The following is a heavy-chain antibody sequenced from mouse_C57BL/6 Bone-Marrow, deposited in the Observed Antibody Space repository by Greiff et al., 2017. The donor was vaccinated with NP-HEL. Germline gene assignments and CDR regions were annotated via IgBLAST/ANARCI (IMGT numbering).Heavy chain of an antibody. Sequence: QVQLQQPGAELVRPGSSVQLSCKASGYTFTSYWMHWVKQRPIQGLEWIGNIDPSDSETTYNQKFKEKATLTVCKSSSTAYMLLSSLTSEDSAVYYCARERDCDFDYLDYWGQGTTLTVSS. J-gene: IGHJ2*01. V-gene: IGHV1-52*01. CDR3: ARERDCDFDYLDY. CDR2: IDPSDSET. D-gene: IGHD2-13*01. CDR1: GYTFTSYW.